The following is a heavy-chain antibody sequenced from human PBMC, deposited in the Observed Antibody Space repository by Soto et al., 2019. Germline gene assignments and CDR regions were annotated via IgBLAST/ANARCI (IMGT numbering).Heavy chain of an antibody. CDR3: ARPTMYYYDSSGYPLGY. V-gene: IGHV1-46*01. D-gene: IGHD3-22*01. CDR2: INPSGGST. CDR1: GYTFTGYY. Sequence: ASVKVSCKASGYTFTGYYMHWVRQAPGQGLEWMGIINPSGGSTGYAQKFQGRVTMTRDTSTSTVYMELSSLRSEDTAVYYCARPTMYYYDSSGYPLGYWGQGTLVTV. J-gene: IGHJ4*02.